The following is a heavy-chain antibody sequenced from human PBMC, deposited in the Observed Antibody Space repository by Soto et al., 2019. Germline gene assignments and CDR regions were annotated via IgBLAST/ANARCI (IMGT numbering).Heavy chain of an antibody. D-gene: IGHD3-9*01. J-gene: IGHJ4*02. Sequence: GGLMRHCSGVAGRSCGGHAMTRVRQYPGKGLEWVSSISRSGNSTYSADSVRGRFTISRDNSKNTLYLQMNSLRAEDTAVYYCAKDAKILDWLPTSYYFDFWGQGALVTVSS. CDR2: ISRSGNST. V-gene: IGHV3-23*01. CDR3: AKDAKILDWLPTSYYFDF. CDR1: GRSCGGHA.